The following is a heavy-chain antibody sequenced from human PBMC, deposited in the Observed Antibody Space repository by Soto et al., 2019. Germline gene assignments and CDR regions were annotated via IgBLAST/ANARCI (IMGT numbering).Heavy chain of an antibody. CDR2: IYYSGST. V-gene: IGHV4-31*03. CDR1: GGSISSGGYY. Sequence: SETLSLTCTVSGGSISSGGYYWSWIRQHPGKGLEWIGYIYYSGSTYYNPSLKSRVTISVDTSKNQFSLKLSSVTAADTVVYYCARESFYDSGGFHGFDYWGQGILVTVS. CDR3: ARESFYDSGGFHGFDY. D-gene: IGHD3-22*01. J-gene: IGHJ4*02.